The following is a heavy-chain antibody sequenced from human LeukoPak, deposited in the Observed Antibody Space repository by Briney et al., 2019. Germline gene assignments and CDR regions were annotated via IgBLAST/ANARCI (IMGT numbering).Heavy chain of an antibody. D-gene: IGHD6-13*01. CDR2: IYPGDSDT. J-gene: IGHJ4*02. CDR1: GYSFTSYW. V-gene: IGHV5-51*01. Sequence: GESLKISCKGSGYSFTSYWIGWVRQMPGKGLEWMGTIYPGDSDTRYSPSFQGQVTISADKSISTAYLQWSSLKASDTAMYYCARRGSYSSSWYMSPYFDYWGQGTLVTVSS. CDR3: ARRGSYSSSWYMSPYFDY.